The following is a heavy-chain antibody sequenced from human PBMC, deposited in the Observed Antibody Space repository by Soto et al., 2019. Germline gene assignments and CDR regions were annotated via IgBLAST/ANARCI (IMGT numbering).Heavy chain of an antibody. V-gene: IGHV4-59*08. J-gene: IGHJ5*02. Sequence: PSETLSLTCTVAGGYISGYYWSWIQQPPGKGLEWIGYIYYTGSTNDNPSLKSRVTMSVDTSGNQFSLKLSSVTAADTAVYYCAKTPIGYCSGGTCSNWFDPWGQGTLVTVSS. CDR1: GGYISGYY. CDR2: IYYTGST. D-gene: IGHD2-15*01. CDR3: AKTPIGYCSGGTCSNWFDP.